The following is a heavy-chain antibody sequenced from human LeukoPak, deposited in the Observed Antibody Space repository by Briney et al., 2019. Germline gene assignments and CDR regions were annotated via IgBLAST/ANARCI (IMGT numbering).Heavy chain of an antibody. D-gene: IGHD5-18*01. V-gene: IGHV1-2*02. CDR3: ARRRRRGYSFEFDP. J-gene: IGHJ5*02. CDR1: GYTFTGYY. Sequence: ASVKVSCKASGYTFTGYYIHWVRQAPGQGLEWMGWINPNSGGTNYAQKFQGRVTMTRDTSISTAYMELSRLRSDDTAVYYCARRRRRGYSFEFDPWGQGTLVTVSS. CDR2: INPNSGGT.